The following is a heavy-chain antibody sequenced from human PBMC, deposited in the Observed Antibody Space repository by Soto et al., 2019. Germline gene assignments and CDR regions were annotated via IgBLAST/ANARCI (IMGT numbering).Heavy chain of an antibody. V-gene: IGHV4-34*01. CDR2: INHSGST. J-gene: IGHJ4*02. D-gene: IGHD3-10*01. Sequence: LSLTCAVYGGSFSGYYWSWIRQPPGKGLEWIGEINHSGSTNYNPSLKSRVTISVDTSKNQFSLKLSSVTAADTAVYYCARGSHPNYYGSGSYYKYWGQGTLVTVSS. CDR3: ARGSHPNYYGSGSYYKY. CDR1: GGSFSGYY.